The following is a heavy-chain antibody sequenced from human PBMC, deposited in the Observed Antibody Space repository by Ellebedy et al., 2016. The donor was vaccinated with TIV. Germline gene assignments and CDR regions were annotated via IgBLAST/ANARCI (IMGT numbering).Heavy chain of an antibody. CDR2: ISGSGSST. D-gene: IGHD6-13*01. CDR1: GFTFSSYA. V-gene: IGHV3-23*01. J-gene: IGHJ4*02. Sequence: GESLKISCAASGFTFSSYAMSWVRQAPGKGLEWVSAISGSGSSTYYTDSVKGRFTISRDNSKNTLYLQMNSLRAEDTALYYCARGDRGSRTWYSLYYFDCWGQGTLVTVSA. CDR3: ARGDRGSRTWYSLYYFDC.